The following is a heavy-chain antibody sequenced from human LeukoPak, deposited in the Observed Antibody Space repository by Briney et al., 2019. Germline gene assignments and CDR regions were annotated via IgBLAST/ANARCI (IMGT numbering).Heavy chain of an antibody. D-gene: IGHD2-2*01. CDR3: AKPYRDIVVVPAAHFDY. CDR1: GFTFSSYA. V-gene: IGHV3-23*01. CDR2: ISCSGGST. J-gene: IGHJ4*02. Sequence: GGSLRLSCAASGFTFSSYAMSWVRKAPGKVLEWVSAISCSGGSTYYADSVKGRFTISRDNSKNTRYLQMDSLRAEDTAVYYCAKPYRDIVVVPAAHFDYWGQGTLVTVSS.